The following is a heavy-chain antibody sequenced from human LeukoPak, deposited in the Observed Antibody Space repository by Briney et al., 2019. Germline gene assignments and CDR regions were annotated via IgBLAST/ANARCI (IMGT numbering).Heavy chain of an antibody. Sequence: KPSEALSLTCTVSGYSISSGYYWGWIRQPPGKGLEWIGSIYHSGSTYYNPSLKSRLTISVDTSKNHFSLKLSSVTAADTAVYYCARDKTTVDAFDIWGQGTMVTVSP. D-gene: IGHD4-23*01. V-gene: IGHV4-38-2*02. CDR1: GYSISSGYY. CDR2: IYHSGST. CDR3: ARDKTTVDAFDI. J-gene: IGHJ3*02.